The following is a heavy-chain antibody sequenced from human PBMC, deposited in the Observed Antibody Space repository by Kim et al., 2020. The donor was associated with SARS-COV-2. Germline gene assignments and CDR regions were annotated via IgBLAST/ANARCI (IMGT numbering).Heavy chain of an antibody. V-gene: IGHV4-59*01. D-gene: IGHD6-19*01. Sequence: SETLSLTCTVSGGSISSYYWSWIRQPPGKGLEWIGYIYYSGSTNYNPSLKSRVTISVDTSKNQFSLKLSSVTAADTAVYYCARDRHLSGWKGNYYYYYGMDVWGQGTTVTVSS. CDR2: IYYSGST. J-gene: IGHJ6*02. CDR1: GGSISSYY. CDR3: ARDRHLSGWKGNYYYYYGMDV.